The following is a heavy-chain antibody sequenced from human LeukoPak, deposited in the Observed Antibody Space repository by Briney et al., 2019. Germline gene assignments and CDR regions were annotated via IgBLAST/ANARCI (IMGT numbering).Heavy chain of an antibody. CDR1: GGSISSYY. J-gene: IGHJ5*02. CDR2: IYTSGST. D-gene: IGHD3-3*01. Sequence: SETLSLTSTVSGGSISSYYWSWIRQPAGKGLEWIGRIYTSGSTNYNPSLKSRVTMSVDTSKNQFSLKLSSVTAADTAVYYCARGYYDFWSGHSENWFDPWGQGTLVTVSS. CDR3: ARGYYDFWSGHSENWFDP. V-gene: IGHV4-4*07.